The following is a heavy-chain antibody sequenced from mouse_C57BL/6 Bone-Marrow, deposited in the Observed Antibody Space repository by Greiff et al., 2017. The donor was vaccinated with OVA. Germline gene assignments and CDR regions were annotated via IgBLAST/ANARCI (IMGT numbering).Heavy chain of an antibody. V-gene: IGHV1-7*01. D-gene: IGHD2-5*01. CDR3: SYYSNSGLFDY. J-gene: IGHJ2*01. Sequence: QVQLQQSGADLAKPGASVKLSCKASGYTFTSYWMHWVKQRPGQGLEWIGYINPSSGYTKYNQKFKDKATLTADKSSSTAYMQLSSLTYEDSAVYYSSYYSNSGLFDYWGQGTTLTVSS. CDR2: INPSSGYT. CDR1: GYTFTSYW.